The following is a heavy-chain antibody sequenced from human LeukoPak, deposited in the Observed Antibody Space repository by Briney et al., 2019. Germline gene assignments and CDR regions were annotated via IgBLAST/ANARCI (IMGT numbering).Heavy chain of an antibody. D-gene: IGHD1-26*01. J-gene: IGHJ6*03. CDR1: GGTFSSYA. V-gene: IGHV1-69*01. CDR2: IIPIFGTA. CDR3: ARVGAGGTLYYYMDV. Sequence: SVKVSCKASGGTFSSYAISWVRQAPGQGLEWMGGIIPIFGTANYAQKFQGRVTITADESTSTAYMELSSLRSEDTAVYYCARVGAGGTLYYYMDVWGKGTTVTVSS.